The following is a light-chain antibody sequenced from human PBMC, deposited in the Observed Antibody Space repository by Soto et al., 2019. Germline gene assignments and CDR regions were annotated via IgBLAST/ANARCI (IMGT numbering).Light chain of an antibody. Sequence: DIQMTQSPSTLSASVGDRVTITCRASQTITTSLAWYQQKPGKAPKLLIYKASSLESGVPSRFTGSGSRTDFTLTISSLQPDDFATYYCQQYDSYSLRTFGQGTRVEI. CDR1: QTITTS. CDR2: KAS. V-gene: IGKV1-5*03. CDR3: QQYDSYSLRT. J-gene: IGKJ1*01.